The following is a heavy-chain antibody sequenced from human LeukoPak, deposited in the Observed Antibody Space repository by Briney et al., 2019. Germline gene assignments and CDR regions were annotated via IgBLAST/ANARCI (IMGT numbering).Heavy chain of an antibody. CDR3: ARLSLPSAASDY. CDR1: GYSISSGYY. V-gene: IGHV4-38-2*01. CDR2: IYHSGST. Sequence: SESLSPTCAVSGYSISSGYYWGLIRQPPGKVLEWIGIIYHSGSTYYNPSLKTRVTISVDTSKNQFSLKLSSVTAADTAVYYCARLSLPSAASDYWGQGTLVTVSS. J-gene: IGHJ4*02. D-gene: IGHD2-2*01.